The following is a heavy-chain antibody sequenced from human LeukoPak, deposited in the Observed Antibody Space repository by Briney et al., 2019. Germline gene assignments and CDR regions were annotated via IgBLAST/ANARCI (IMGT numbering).Heavy chain of an antibody. V-gene: IGHV4-61*02. CDR1: GGSINSDTYL. J-gene: IGHJ4*02. D-gene: IGHD5-18*01. CDR3: ARAPRRYGSFDF. CDR2: IYSSGST. Sequence: SETLSLTCTVSGGSINSDTYLWNWIRQSAGKGLEWIGRIYSSGSTNYNPSLKSRVTISIQTSKNQFSIQLSSVTAADTAVYYCARAPRRYGSFDFWGQGILVTVSS.